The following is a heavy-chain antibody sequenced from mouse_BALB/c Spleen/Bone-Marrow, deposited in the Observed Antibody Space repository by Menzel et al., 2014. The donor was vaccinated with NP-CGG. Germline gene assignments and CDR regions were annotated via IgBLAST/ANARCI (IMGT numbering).Heavy chain of an antibody. CDR3: TVRYGWFAY. Sequence: VQLQQSGAELVKPGASVKLSCTASGFNIKDTYMHWVKQRPEQGLEWIGRIDPANGNTKYDSRFQAKATITADASSTTAYLQLSSLTSEDTDVYCCTVRYGWFAYWGQGTLVTVSA. CDR2: IDPANGNT. D-gene: IGHD2-14*01. V-gene: IGHV14-3*02. J-gene: IGHJ3*01. CDR1: GFNIKDTY.